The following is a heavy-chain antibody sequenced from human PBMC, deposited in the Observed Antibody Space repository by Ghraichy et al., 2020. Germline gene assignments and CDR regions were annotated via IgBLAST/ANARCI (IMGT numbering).Heavy chain of an antibody. J-gene: IGHJ4*02. D-gene: IGHD2-21*01. CDR3: ARLAVVVIALDY. V-gene: IGHV4-39*01. Sequence: SETLSLTCTVSGGSISSSSYYWGWIRQPPGKGLEWIGSIYYSGSTYYNPSLKSRVTISVDTSKNQFSLKLGSVTAADTAVYYCARLAVVVIALDYWGQGTLVTVSS. CDR2: IYYSGST. CDR1: GGSISSSSYY.